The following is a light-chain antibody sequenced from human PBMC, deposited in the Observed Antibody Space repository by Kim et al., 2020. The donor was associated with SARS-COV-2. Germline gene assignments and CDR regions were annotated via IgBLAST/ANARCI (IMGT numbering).Light chain of an antibody. Sequence: QSALTQPRSVSGSPGQSVTISCTGTSSDVGGSNYVSWYQQHPGKAPKLMIYDVNKRPSGVPVRFSGSKSGNTASLTISGLQTEDEADYYCCSFADNYVFGTGTKVTVL. CDR3: CSFADNYV. CDR2: DVN. J-gene: IGLJ1*01. CDR1: SSDVGGSNY. V-gene: IGLV2-11*01.